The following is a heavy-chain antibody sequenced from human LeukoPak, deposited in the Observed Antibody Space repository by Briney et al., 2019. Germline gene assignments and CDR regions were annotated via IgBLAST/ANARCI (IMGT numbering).Heavy chain of an antibody. CDR1: GFTFSSYS. J-gene: IGHJ5*02. Sequence: GGSLRLSCAASGFTFSSYSMNWVRQAPGKGLEWVSSISSSSSYIYYADSVKGRFTISRDNAKNSLYLQMNSLRAEGTAVYYCARDRDCSSTSCPGGNWFDPWGQGTLVTVSS. CDR3: ARDRDCSSTSCPGGNWFDP. CDR2: ISSSSSYI. D-gene: IGHD2-2*01. V-gene: IGHV3-21*01.